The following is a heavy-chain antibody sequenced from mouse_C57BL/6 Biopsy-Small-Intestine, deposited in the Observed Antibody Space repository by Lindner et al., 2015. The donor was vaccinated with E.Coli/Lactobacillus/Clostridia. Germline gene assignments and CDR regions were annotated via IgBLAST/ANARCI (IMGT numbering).Heavy chain of an antibody. CDR1: GYTFISYG. Sequence: SVKVSCKASGYTFISYGISWVRQAPGQGLEWMGWISAYNGNTNYAQKLQGRVTMTTDTYTSTAYMELRSLRSDDTAVYYCARGHYYGDYDVFLDYWGQGTLVTVSS. D-gene: IGHD2-13*01. CDR3: ARGHYYGDYDVFLDY. CDR2: ISAYNGNT. V-gene: IGHV1-7*01. J-gene: IGHJ4*01.